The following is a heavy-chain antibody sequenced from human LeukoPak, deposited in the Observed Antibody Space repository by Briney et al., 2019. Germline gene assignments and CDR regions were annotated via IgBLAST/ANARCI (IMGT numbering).Heavy chain of an antibody. Sequence: SETLSLTCIVSGGSISSSSYYWGWIRQPPGKGLEWIGSIYYSGSTYYNPSLKSRVTISVDTSKNQFSLKLSSVTAADTAVYYCARASITRVAFDIWGQGTMVTVSS. V-gene: IGHV4-39*07. CDR3: ARASITRVAFDI. CDR2: IYYSGST. CDR1: GGSISSSSYY. D-gene: IGHD3-10*01. J-gene: IGHJ3*02.